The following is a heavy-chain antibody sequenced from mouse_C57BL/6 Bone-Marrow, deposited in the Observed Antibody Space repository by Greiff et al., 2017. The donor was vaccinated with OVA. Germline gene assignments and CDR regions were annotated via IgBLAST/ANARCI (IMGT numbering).Heavy chain of an antibody. V-gene: IGHV1-4*01. Sequence: VQLQQSGADLARPGASVKMSCKASGYTFTSYTMHWVNQRPGQGLEWIGYINPSSGYSTYNHKFKDKATLTADKTSSTDYMQLSSLTSEDSAVYYCARDYYGTSLYRGKGTTLSVSS. CDR2: INPSSGYS. J-gene: IGHJ2*01. CDR3: ARDYYGTSLY. D-gene: IGHD1-1*01. CDR1: GYTFTSYT.